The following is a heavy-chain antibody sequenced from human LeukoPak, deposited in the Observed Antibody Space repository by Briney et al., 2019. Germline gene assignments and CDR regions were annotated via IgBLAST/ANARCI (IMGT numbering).Heavy chain of an antibody. D-gene: IGHD3-16*02. V-gene: IGHV3-64*01. CDR1: GFTFSSYA. Sequence: GGSLRLSCAASGFTFSSYAMHWVRQAPGKGLEYVSAISSNGGSTYYANSVKGRFTISRDNSKNTLYLQMGSLRAEDMAVYYCARGAFVNDYVWGSYRTKAHAFDIWGRGTMVTVSS. CDR3: ARGAFVNDYVWGSYRTKAHAFDI. J-gene: IGHJ3*02. CDR2: ISSNGGST.